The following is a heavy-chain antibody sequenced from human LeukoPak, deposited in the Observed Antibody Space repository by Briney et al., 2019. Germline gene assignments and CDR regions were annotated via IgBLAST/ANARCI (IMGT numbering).Heavy chain of an antibody. CDR3: AREGPVAGNFDH. J-gene: IGHJ4*02. D-gene: IGHD6-19*01. CDR1: GFTFITCA. V-gene: IGHV3-30-3*01. Sequence: GRSLRLSCAASGFTFITCAMHWVRQAPGKGLEWVAVISYHGSNKDYADSVKGRFTISRDNSKNTLYLEMNSLRAEDTAVYYCAREGPVAGNFDHWGQGTLVTVSS. CDR2: ISYHGSNK.